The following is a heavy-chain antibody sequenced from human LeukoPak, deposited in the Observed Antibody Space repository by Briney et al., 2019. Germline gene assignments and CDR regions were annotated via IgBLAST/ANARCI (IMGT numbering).Heavy chain of an antibody. CDR1: GGSISSYY. D-gene: IGHD6-13*01. J-gene: IGHJ4*02. CDR2: IYYSGST. CDR3: ARGAWESSWYFVEYYFDY. Sequence: SETLSLTCTVSGGSISSYYWSWIRQPPGMGLEWIGYIYYSGSTNYNPSLKSRVTISVDTSKNQFSLKLSSVTAADTAVYYCARGAWESSWYFVEYYFDYWGQGTLVTVSS. V-gene: IGHV4-59*01.